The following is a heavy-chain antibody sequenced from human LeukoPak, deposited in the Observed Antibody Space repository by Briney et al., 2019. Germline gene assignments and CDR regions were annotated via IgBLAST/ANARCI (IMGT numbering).Heavy chain of an antibody. CDR2: IWYDGSNT. V-gene: IGHV3-33*01. Sequence: PGRSLRLSCAASGFSFSTYGMHWVRQAPGKGLEWVAIIWYDGSNTYYADSVKGRFTISRDNSKNTLYLRTNSLRAEDTAVYYCAGGSGFLFNNWGQGTLVAVSS. CDR3: AGGSGFLFNN. J-gene: IGHJ4*02. D-gene: IGHD5-12*01. CDR1: GFSFSTYG.